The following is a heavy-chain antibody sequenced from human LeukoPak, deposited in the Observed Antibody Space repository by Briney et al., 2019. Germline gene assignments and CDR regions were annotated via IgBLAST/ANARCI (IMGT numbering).Heavy chain of an antibody. D-gene: IGHD3-16*02. J-gene: IGHJ4*02. CDR1: GGSISSSSYY. CDR2: IYYSGST. CDR3: ARAYDYIWGSYRYTSVYYFDY. V-gene: IGHV4-39*01. Sequence: SSETLSLTCTVPGGSISSSSYYWGWIRQPPGKGLEWIGSIYYSGSTYYNPSLKSRVTISVDTSKNQFSLKLSSVTAADTAVYYCARAYDYIWGSYRYTSVYYFDYWGQGTLVTVSS.